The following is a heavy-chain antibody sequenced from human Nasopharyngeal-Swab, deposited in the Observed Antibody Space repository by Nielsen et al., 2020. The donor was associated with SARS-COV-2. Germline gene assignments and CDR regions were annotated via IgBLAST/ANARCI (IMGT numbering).Heavy chain of an antibody. J-gene: IGHJ4*02. D-gene: IGHD1-26*01. CDR1: GGSFDGNW. Sequence: SETLSLTCAVYGGSFDGNWWTWIRQSPGKGLEWIGEISHDGTTNYNPSLKSRVTISVDTSKNQFSLKLNSVTAADTAVYYCARRETVVGSFDYWGQGTLVTVSS. CDR2: ISHDGTT. V-gene: IGHV4-34*01. CDR3: ARRETVVGSFDY.